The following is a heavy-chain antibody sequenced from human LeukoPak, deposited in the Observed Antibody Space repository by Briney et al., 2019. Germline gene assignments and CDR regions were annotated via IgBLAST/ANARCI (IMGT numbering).Heavy chain of an antibody. CDR3: ARVVGYGDYPFDY. J-gene: IGHJ4*02. CDR1: GYTFSGHY. D-gene: IGHD4-17*01. CDR2: IYPNSGGT. V-gene: IGHV1-2*02. Sequence: VASVKVSCKASGYTFSGHYIHWVRQAPGQGLEWMGWIYPNSGGTNYAQKFQGRVTITRDTSISTAYMDLSRLRSDDTAVYYCARVVGYGDYPFDYWGQGTLVTVSS.